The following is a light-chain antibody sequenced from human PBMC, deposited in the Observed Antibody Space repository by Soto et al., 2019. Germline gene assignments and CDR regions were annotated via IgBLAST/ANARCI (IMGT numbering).Light chain of an antibody. CDR3: LQRSTWYT. J-gene: IGKJ2*01. CDR2: DVS. CDR1: QSVSSY. Sequence: EIVLTQSPATLSLSPGERATLSCRASQSVSSYLAWYQQKPGQAPRLVIYDVSSRATGVPPRFSGSGSGTELTLTISSLEPEDFAFYYCLQRSTWYTFGQGTKLGIK. V-gene: IGKV3-11*01.